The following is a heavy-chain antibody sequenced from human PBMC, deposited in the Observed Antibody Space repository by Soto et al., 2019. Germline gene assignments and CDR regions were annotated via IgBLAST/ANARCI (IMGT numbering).Heavy chain of an antibody. J-gene: IGHJ6*02. CDR2: ISPKNGNT. Sequence: QVQLVQSGAEVRKPGASVKVSCRSSGYTFTRFGISWVRQAPGQGLEWMGWISPKNGNTNYAQKVQGRVTMTTDTSRSIAYMELRSLRSDDTAVYYCASDELVRFLYPYYSSAMDVWGQGTTVTVSS. D-gene: IGHD3-3*01. CDR3: ASDELVRFLYPYYSSAMDV. V-gene: IGHV1-18*04. CDR1: GYTFTRFG.